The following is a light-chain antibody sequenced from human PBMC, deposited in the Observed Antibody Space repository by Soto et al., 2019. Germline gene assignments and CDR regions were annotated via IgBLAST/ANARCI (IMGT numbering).Light chain of an antibody. V-gene: IGLV2-23*02. J-gene: IGLJ1*01. CDR3: CSYAGSSTFV. CDR1: SSDVGSYNL. CDR2: EVS. Sequence: QSVRTQPASVSGSPGQSITISCTGTSSDVGSYNLVSWYQQHPGKAPKLMIYEVSKRPSGVSNRFSGSKSGNTASLTISGPLAEDEADYYCCSYAGSSTFVFGTGTKVTVL.